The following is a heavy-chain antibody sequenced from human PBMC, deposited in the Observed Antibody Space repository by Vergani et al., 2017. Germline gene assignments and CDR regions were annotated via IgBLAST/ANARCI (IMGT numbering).Heavy chain of an antibody. D-gene: IGHD6-13*01. V-gene: IGHV4-59*01. CDR3: AGGPTGYSSGWYLGYYYYGMDV. CDR1: GGSISSYY. CDR2: IYYSGST. J-gene: IGHJ6*02. Sequence: QVQLQESGPGLVKPSETLSLTCTVSGGSISSYYWSWIRQPPGKGLEWIGYIYYSGSTNYNPSLKSRVTISVDTSKNQFSLKLSSVTAADTAVYYCAGGPTGYSSGWYLGYYYYGMDVWGQGTTVTVSS.